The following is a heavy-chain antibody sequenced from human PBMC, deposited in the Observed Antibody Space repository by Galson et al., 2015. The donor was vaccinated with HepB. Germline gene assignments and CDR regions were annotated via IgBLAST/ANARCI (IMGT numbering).Heavy chain of an antibody. D-gene: IGHD3-22*01. J-gene: IGHJ3*02. CDR2: IYYSGST. CDR1: GGSISSSSYY. CDR3: ARDWYYDSSGYGVGAFDI. V-gene: IGHV4-39*07. Sequence: LSLTCTVSGGSISSSSYYWGWIRQPPGKGLEWIGSIYYSGSTYYNPSLKSRVTISVDTSKNQFSLKLSSVTAADTAVYYCARDWYYDSSGYGVGAFDIWGQGTMVTVSS.